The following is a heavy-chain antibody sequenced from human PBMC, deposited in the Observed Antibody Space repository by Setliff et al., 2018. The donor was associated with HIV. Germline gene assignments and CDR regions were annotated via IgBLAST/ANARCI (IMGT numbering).Heavy chain of an antibody. D-gene: IGHD6-19*01. Sequence: SETLSLTCAVYGGSFSDNYWSWIRQSPGKGLEWIGYIYYSGSTNYNPSLKSRVTISVDTSKNQFSLKLSSVTAADTAVYYCARDFTGSGWYGNYYYGMDVWGQGTTVTVSS. CDR2: IYYSGST. CDR1: GGSFSDNY. V-gene: IGHV4-59*01. J-gene: IGHJ6*02. CDR3: ARDFTGSGWYGNYYYGMDV.